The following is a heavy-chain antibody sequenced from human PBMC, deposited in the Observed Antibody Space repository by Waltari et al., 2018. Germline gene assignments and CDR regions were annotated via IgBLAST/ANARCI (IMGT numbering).Heavy chain of an antibody. D-gene: IGHD3-22*01. CDR2: IYTSGST. J-gene: IGHJ4*02. Sequence: QVQLQESGPGLVKPSETLSLTCTVSGGSISSYYWSWIRQPAGKGLEWIGRIYTSGSTNYNPSLKSRVTMSVDTSKNQFSLKLSSVTAADTAVYYCARDGYYDSSGYYYAYTEYYFDYWGQGTLVTVSS. V-gene: IGHV4-4*07. CDR3: ARDGYYDSSGYYYAYTEYYFDY. CDR1: GGSISSYY.